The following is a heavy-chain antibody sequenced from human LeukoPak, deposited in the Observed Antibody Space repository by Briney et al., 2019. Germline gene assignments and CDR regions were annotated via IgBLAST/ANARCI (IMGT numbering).Heavy chain of an antibody. D-gene: IGHD1-14*01. CDR3: ARDAGTRTLGYYGMDV. CDR1: GYTFTSYG. CDR2: ISAYNGNT. J-gene: IGHJ6*02. V-gene: IGHV1-18*01. Sequence: ASVKVSCKASGYTFTSYGISWVRQATGQGLEWMGWISAYNGNTNYAQKLQGRVTMTTDTSTSTAYMELRSLRSDDTAVYYCARDAGTRTLGYYGMDVWGQGTTVTVSS.